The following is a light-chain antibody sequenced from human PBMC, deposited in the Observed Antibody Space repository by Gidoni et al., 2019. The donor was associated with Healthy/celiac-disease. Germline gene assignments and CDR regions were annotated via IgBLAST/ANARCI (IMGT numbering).Light chain of an antibody. Sequence: DIQMTQSPSTLSASVGDRVTITCRARQSISSWLAWYQQKPGKAPKLLIYDASSLESGVPSRFSGSGSWTEFTLTISSLQPDDFATYYCQQFNTYPWTFXQXTQVEIK. CDR3: QQFNTYPWT. J-gene: IGKJ1*01. CDR1: QSISSW. V-gene: IGKV1-5*01. CDR2: DAS.